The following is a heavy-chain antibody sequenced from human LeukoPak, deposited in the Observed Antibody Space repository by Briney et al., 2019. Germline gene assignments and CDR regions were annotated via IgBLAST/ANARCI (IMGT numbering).Heavy chain of an antibody. V-gene: IGHV4-4*07. J-gene: IGHJ4*02. CDR3: ARDHSAYNFDY. Sequence: PSETLSLTCTVSGGSISGYYWNWIRQPAGKGLEWIGRIYSSGTTDDNPSLKSRVTMSVDTSQNVVSLRMTSVTAADTAMYYCARDHSAYNFDYWGQGTLVTVSS. D-gene: IGHD3-16*01. CDR2: IYSSGTT. CDR1: GGSISGYY.